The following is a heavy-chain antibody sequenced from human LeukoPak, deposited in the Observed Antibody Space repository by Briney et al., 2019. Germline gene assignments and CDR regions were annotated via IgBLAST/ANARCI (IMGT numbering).Heavy chain of an antibody. D-gene: IGHD1-26*01. CDR3: ASDFSGSYGTDY. J-gene: IGHJ4*02. CDR1: GFTFRSYG. V-gene: IGHV3-33*01. CDR2: IWYDGSNK. Sequence: GRSLRLSCAASGFTFRSYGMHWVRQAPGKGLEWVAVIWYDGSNKYYADSVKGRFTISRDNSKNTLYLQMNSLRAEDTAVYYCASDFSGSYGTDYWGQGTLVTVSS.